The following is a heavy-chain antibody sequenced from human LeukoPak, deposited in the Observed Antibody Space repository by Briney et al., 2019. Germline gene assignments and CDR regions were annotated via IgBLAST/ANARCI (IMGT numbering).Heavy chain of an antibody. Sequence: GGSLRLSCAASGFTFTSYSMNWVRQAPGKGLEWVSSISSSSSYIYYADSVKGRFTISRDNGENSLYLQMNSLRAEDTAVYYCARDRLHYGEYEKTFDYWGQGTLVTVSS. CDR3: ARDRLHYGEYEKTFDY. V-gene: IGHV3-21*01. J-gene: IGHJ4*02. CDR2: ISSSSSYI. CDR1: GFTFTSYS. D-gene: IGHD4-17*01.